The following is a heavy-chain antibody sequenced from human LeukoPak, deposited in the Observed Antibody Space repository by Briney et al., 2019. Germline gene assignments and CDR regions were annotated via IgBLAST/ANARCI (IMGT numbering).Heavy chain of an antibody. J-gene: IGHJ4*02. CDR2: IRYDGSNK. Sequence: GGSLRLSCAASGFTFSSYGMHWVRQAPGKGLEWVAFIRYDGSNKYYADSVKGRFTISRDNSKNTLYLQMNSLRAEDTAVYYCAKGLPPYYYYDSRVIDYWGQGTLVTVSS. CDR1: GFTFSSYG. V-gene: IGHV3-30*02. CDR3: AKGLPPYYYYDSRVIDY. D-gene: IGHD3-22*01.